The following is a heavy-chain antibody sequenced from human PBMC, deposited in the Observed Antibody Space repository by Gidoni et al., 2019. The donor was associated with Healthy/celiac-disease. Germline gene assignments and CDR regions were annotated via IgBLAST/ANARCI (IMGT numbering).Heavy chain of an antibody. Sequence: ELQLVESGGGLVQPGGSLRLSCAASCFTFSSYSMNWVRQAPGKGLEWVSYISSSSSTIYYADSVKGRFTISRDNAKNSRYLQMNSLRAEDTAVYYCARVGLRGGLDYWGQGTLVTVSS. D-gene: IGHD3-3*01. CDR1: CFTFSSYS. CDR3: ARVGLRGGLDY. V-gene: IGHV3-48*01. J-gene: IGHJ4*02. CDR2: ISSSSSTI.